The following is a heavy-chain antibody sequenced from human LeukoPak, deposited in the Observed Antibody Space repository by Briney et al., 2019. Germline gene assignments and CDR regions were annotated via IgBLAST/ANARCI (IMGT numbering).Heavy chain of an antibody. CDR2: INANSGTT. Sequence: PGGSLRLSCAASGFAFSDSAMTWVRQAPGKGLEWVSTINANSGTTSYAASVRGRFTISRDNSKNTLYLQVNTLRADDTATYYCAKPVSGGLAVTADWFHPWGQGTLVVVSS. D-gene: IGHD6-19*01. J-gene: IGHJ5*01. CDR3: AKPVSGGLAVTADWFHP. CDR1: GFAFSDSA. V-gene: IGHV3-23*01.